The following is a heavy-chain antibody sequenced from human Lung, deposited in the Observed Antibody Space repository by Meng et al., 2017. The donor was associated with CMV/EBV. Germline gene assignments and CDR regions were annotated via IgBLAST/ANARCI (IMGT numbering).Heavy chain of an antibody. J-gene: IGHJ3*02. CDR1: GFILNCYW. D-gene: IGHD2-2*01. CDR2: IYDDGSTT. CDR3: ARGAWFPGYCSSTSCYSAFDI. Sequence: GEALKTSRAAPGFILNCYWMHWVRQAPGEGAVWVSVIYDDGSTTRYADFVKRRLTISRDNAKNTVYLQRNSLRAEDTAVYYCARGAWFPGYCSSTSCYSAFDIWGQGXMVTVSS. V-gene: IGHV3-74*01.